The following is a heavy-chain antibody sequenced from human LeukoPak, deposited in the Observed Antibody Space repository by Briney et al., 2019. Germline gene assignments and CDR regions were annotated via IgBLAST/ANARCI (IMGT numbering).Heavy chain of an antibody. CDR1: GFTFSGSA. CDR3: TSGRGYSYGRSDY. J-gene: IGHJ4*02. D-gene: IGHD5-18*01. Sequence: GGSLRLSCAASGFTFSGSATHWVRQASGKGLEWVGRIRSKANSYATAYAASVKGRFTISRDDSKNTAYLQMNSLKTEDTAVYYCTSGRGYSYGRSDYWGQGTLVTVSS. V-gene: IGHV3-73*01. CDR2: IRSKANSYAT.